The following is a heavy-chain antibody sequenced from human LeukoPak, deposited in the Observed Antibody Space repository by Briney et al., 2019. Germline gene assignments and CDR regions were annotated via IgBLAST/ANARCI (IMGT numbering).Heavy chain of an antibody. Sequence: GGSLRLSCAASGFSFNTYSMNWVRQAPGKGLEWVSYISSSSSTIYYADSVKGRFTISRDNAKNSLYLQMNSLRDEDTAVYYCARDGHRRDSSSSGYSGQGTLVTVSS. CDR3: ARDGHRRDSSSSGY. CDR1: GFSFNTYS. J-gene: IGHJ4*02. V-gene: IGHV3-48*02. D-gene: IGHD3-22*01. CDR2: ISSSSSTI.